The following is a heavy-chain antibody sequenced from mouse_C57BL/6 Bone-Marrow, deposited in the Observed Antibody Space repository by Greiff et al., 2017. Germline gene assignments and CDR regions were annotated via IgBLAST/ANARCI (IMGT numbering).Heavy chain of an antibody. CDR3: ARRSIYDGFAY. D-gene: IGHD2-3*01. CDR1: GYTFTSYW. CDR2: IDPSDSYT. Sequence: VQLQQPGAELVKPGASVKLSCKASGYTFTSYWMQWVKQRPGQGLEWIGEIDPSDSYTNYNQKFKGKATLTVDTSSSTAYMQLSSLTSEDSAVYFCARRSIYDGFAYWGQGTLVTVSA. V-gene: IGHV1-50*01. J-gene: IGHJ3*01.